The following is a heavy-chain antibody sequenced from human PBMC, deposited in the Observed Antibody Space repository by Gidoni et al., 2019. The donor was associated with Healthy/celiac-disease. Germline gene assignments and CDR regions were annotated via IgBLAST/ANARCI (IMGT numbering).Heavy chain of an antibody. CDR3: AKERLGGSGSYYPDAFDI. D-gene: IGHD3-10*01. CDR1: GFTFSSYA. CDR2: ISGSGGST. Sequence: EVQLLESGGGLVQPVGSLRLSCAASGFTFSSYAMSWVRQAPGKGLEWVSAISGSGGSTYYADSVKGRFTISRDNSKNTLYLQMNSLRAEDTAVYYCAKERLGGSGSYYPDAFDIWGQGTMVTVSS. V-gene: IGHV3-23*01. J-gene: IGHJ3*02.